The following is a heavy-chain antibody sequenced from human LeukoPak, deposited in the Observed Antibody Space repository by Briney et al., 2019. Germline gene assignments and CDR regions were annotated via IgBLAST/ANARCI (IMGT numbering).Heavy chain of an antibody. V-gene: IGHV3-30*18. CDR3: AKDSYYYDSSGYYLFGSSLDY. J-gene: IGHJ4*02. CDR1: GFTFSSYG. D-gene: IGHD3-22*01. Sequence: GGSLRLSCAASGFTFSSYGMHWVRQAPGKGLEWVAVISYDGSNKYYADSVKGRFTISRDNSKSTLYLQMNSLRAEDTAVYYCAKDSYYYDSSGYYLFGSSLDYWGQGTLVTVSS. CDR2: ISYDGSNK.